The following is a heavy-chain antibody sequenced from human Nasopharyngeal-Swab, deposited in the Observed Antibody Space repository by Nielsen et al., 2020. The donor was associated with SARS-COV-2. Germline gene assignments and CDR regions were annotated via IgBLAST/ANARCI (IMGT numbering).Heavy chain of an antibody. D-gene: IGHD4-11*01. CDR2: INPSGGST. Sequence: ASVKVSCKASGYTFTSYGISWVRQAPGQGLEWMGIINPSGGSTSYAQKFQGRVTMTRDTSTSTVYMELSSLRSEDTAVYYCARDLTTTVTTTYYYYGMDVWGQGTTVTVSS. V-gene: IGHV1-46*01. CDR3: ARDLTTTVTTTYYYYGMDV. J-gene: IGHJ6*02. CDR1: GYTFTSYG.